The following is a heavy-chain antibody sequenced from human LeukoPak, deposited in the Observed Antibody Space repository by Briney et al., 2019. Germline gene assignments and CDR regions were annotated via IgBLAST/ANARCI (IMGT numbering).Heavy chain of an antibody. D-gene: IGHD4-17*01. CDR3: ARRRGDYPSAFDY. CDR2: IDPGDSYT. J-gene: IGHJ4*02. Sequence: GESLKISCKGSGYSFTSYWISWVRQMPGKGLEWMGRIDPGDSYTNYSPSFQGHVTISADKSISTAYLQWSSLKASDTAMYYCARRRGDYPSAFDYWGQGTLVTVSS. V-gene: IGHV5-10-1*01. CDR1: GYSFTSYW.